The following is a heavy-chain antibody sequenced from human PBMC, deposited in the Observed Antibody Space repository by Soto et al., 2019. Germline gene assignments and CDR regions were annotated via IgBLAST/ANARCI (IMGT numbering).Heavy chain of an antibody. Sequence: ASVKVSCKVSGYRFTTYGINWVRQAPGQGLEWVGWFNPDNQNTNYAQKFQDRVSLTTDPSTNTAYMELRDLRSDDTAVYYCARVRFGDPFDFWGQGSLVTVSS. V-gene: IGHV1-18*01. CDR1: GYRFTTYG. J-gene: IGHJ4*02. CDR2: FNPDNQNT. D-gene: IGHD3-16*01. CDR3: ARVRFGDPFDF.